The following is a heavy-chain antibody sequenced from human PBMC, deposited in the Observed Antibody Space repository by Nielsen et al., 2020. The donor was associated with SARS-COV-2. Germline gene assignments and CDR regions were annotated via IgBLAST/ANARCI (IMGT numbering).Heavy chain of an antibody. J-gene: IGHJ5*02. CDR2: IGTGGDT. CDR1: GFTFNNYD. Sequence: GESLKISCAASGFTFNNYDMHWVRQATGKGLEWVSAIGTGGDTFYPGSVKGRFTISRDNANNSLYLQMNSLRADDTAVYYCARGGRIVGYNWFDRWGQGTLVTVSS. D-gene: IGHD1-26*01. CDR3: ARGGRIVGYNWFDR. V-gene: IGHV3-13*01.